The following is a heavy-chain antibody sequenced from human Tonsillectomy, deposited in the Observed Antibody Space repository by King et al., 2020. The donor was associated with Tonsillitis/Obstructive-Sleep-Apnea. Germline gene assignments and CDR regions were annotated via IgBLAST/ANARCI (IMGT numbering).Heavy chain of an antibody. V-gene: IGHV1-69*12. CDR2: IIPIFGTA. Sequence: QLVQSGAEVKKPGSSVKVSCKASGGTFISYAISWVRQAPGQGLEWMGGIIPIFGTANYAQKFQGRVTITADESTSTAYMELRSLRSEDTAVYYCARDLSPSDYDILTGYPPRAFDIWGQGTMVTVSS. CDR1: GGTFISYA. CDR3: ARDLSPSDYDILTGYPPRAFDI. D-gene: IGHD3-9*01. J-gene: IGHJ3*02.